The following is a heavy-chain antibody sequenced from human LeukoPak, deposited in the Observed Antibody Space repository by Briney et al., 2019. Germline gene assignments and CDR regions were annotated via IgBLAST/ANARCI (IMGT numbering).Heavy chain of an antibody. CDR2: ISVYNGNT. CDR3: ATVDSESYFDY. CDR1: GYTFTNYG. Sequence: GASVKVSCTASGYTFTNYGISWVRQAPGQGLEWLGWISVYNGNTNYAQKFQGRVIMTTDTSTSTAYMELRSLTSDDTAVYYCATVDSESYFDYWGQGTLVTVSS. V-gene: IGHV1-18*01. J-gene: IGHJ4*02. D-gene: IGHD1-26*01.